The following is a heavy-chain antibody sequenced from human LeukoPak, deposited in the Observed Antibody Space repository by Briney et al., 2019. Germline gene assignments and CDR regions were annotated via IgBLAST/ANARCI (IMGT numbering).Heavy chain of an antibody. CDR1: GFTLTGYY. J-gene: IGHJ6*03. D-gene: IGHD2-2*01. Sequence: ASVKVSCKASGFTLTGYYMHWVRQDPRQGLQWVGWIKPNSGDTDYAQKVQGRFTMTRDNAISTLYMELRRLRSDDRAVYYCARADSVPAGDYHYWYMDVWGKGTTVTVSS. V-gene: IGHV1-2*02. CDR3: ARADSVPAGDYHYWYMDV. CDR2: IKPNSGDT.